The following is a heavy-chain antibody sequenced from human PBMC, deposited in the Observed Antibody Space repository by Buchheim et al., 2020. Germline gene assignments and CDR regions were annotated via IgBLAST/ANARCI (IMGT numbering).Heavy chain of an antibody. CDR1: GGSISSGDYY. V-gene: IGHV4-30-4*01. Sequence: QVQLQESGPGLVKPSQTLSLTCTVSGGSISSGDYYWSWIRQPPGKGLEWIGYIYYSGSTYYNPSIKSRVTITVNPTQNQVSLKLSSVTAADTAVYYCARGGQNTGYSSYYGMDVWGQGTT. J-gene: IGHJ6*02. CDR3: ARGGQNTGYSSYYGMDV. CDR2: IYYSGST. D-gene: IGHD5-18*01.